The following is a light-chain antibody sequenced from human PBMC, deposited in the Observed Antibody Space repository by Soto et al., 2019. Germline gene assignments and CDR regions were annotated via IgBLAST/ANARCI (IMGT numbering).Light chain of an antibody. CDR3: SSYTRSSTLV. J-gene: IGLJ3*02. CDR1: SSDVGGYNY. CDR2: EVI. Sequence: QSALTQPASVSGSPGQSITISCTGTSSDVGGYNYVSWYQQSPGKAPKLMIYEVINRPSGVSNRFSGSKSGNTASLTISGLQAEDEADYYCSSYTRSSTLVFGEGTKLTVL. V-gene: IGLV2-14*01.